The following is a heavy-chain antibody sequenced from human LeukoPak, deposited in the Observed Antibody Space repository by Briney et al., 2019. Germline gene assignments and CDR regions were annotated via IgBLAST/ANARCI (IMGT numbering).Heavy chain of an antibody. V-gene: IGHV3-33*01. Sequence: GGSLRLSCAASGFTFRSYGMHWVRQAPGKGLEWVAVAYGDGGNQYYADSVKGRFTISRDNSKNTLYVQMNSLRAEDTAVYYCATGSGYYYGHWGQGTLVTVSS. J-gene: IGHJ4*02. CDR2: AYGDGGNQ. CDR1: GFTFRSYG. D-gene: IGHD3-22*01. CDR3: ATGSGYYYGH.